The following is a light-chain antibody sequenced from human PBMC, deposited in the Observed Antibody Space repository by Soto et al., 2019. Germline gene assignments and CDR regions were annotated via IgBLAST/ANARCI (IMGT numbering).Light chain of an antibody. Sequence: EIVLTQSPATLSLSPGERATLSCRASQNLIIYLAWYQQKPGQAPRLLIYDASNRATGIPARFSGSGSETDFTLTISSLAPEDSAVYYCQQRRNWPITFGQGTRLEIK. V-gene: IGKV3-11*01. J-gene: IGKJ5*01. CDR2: DAS. CDR1: QNLIIY. CDR3: QQRRNWPIT.